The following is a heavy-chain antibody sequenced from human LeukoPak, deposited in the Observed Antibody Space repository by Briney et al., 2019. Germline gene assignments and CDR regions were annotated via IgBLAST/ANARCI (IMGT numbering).Heavy chain of an antibody. D-gene: IGHD2-2*01. V-gene: IGHV3-53*01. J-gene: IGHJ4*02. CDR3: ARGLGNCTSTTCLLSFDY. CDR2: IYSGGST. CDR1: GFTVSTYY. Sequence: GGSLRLSCAASGFTVSTYYMTWVRQAPGKGLECVSVIYSGGSTYYADSVKGRFTVSRDNSKNTLYLQMNSLRAEDTAMYYCARGLGNCTSTTCLLSFDYWGQGTLVTVSS.